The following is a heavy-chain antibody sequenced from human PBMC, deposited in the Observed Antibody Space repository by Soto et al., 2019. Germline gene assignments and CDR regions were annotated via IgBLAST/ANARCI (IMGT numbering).Heavy chain of an antibody. Sequence: PSETLSLTCTVSGGSISSGGYYWRWIRQHPGKGLEWIGYIYYSGSTYYNPSLKSRVTISVDTSKNQFALKLSSVTAADTAVYHCAREVCLAARCNGFDPWGQGTLVTVSS. J-gene: IGHJ5*02. CDR3: AREVCLAARCNGFDP. CDR2: IYYSGST. CDR1: GGSISSGGYY. D-gene: IGHD6-6*01. V-gene: IGHV4-31*03.